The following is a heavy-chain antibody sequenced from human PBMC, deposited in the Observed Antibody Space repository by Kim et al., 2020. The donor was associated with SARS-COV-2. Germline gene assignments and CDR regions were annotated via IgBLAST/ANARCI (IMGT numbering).Heavy chain of an antibody. J-gene: IGHJ4*02. CDR2: IYYSGST. Sequence: SETLSLTCTVSGGSISSSSYYWGWIRQPPGKGLEWIGSIYYSGSTYYNPSLKSRVTISVDTSKNQFSLKLSSVTAADTAVYYCARLVPSPKYYYDSSGYYYGPPHYFDYWGQGTLVTVSS. CDR3: ARLVPSPKYYYDSSGYYYGPPHYFDY. CDR1: GGSISSSSYY. V-gene: IGHV4-39*01. D-gene: IGHD3-22*01.